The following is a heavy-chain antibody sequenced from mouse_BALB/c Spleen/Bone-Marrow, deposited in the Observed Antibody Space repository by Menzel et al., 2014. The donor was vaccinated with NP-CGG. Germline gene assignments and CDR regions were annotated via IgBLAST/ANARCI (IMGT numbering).Heavy chain of an antibody. CDR1: GYTFTSYW. V-gene: IGHV1S127*01. CDR2: IDPSDSYT. Sequence: QVQLKESGAELVKPGASVKMSCKASGYTFTSYWMHWVKQRPGQGLEWIGVIDPSDSYTSYNQKFKGKATLTVDTSSSTAYMQLSSLTSEDSAIHDCTIPTARACFDYWGQGTTLTGSS. J-gene: IGHJ2*01. D-gene: IGHD3-2*01. CDR3: TIPTARACFDY.